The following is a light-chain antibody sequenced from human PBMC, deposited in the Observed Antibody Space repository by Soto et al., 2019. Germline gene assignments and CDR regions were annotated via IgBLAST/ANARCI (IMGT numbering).Light chain of an antibody. J-gene: IGKJ4*01. CDR3: QKYNSAPLT. V-gene: IGKV1-27*01. CDR2: ATS. Sequence: DVQMTQSPSSLSAFVGDRVTITCRASQGIAPYLAWFQQKPGKVPKLLIYATSTLQSGVPSRFSGSGSGTDVPLTITRLQPEDVATYYCQKYNSAPLTFGGGTKVEIK. CDR1: QGIAPY.